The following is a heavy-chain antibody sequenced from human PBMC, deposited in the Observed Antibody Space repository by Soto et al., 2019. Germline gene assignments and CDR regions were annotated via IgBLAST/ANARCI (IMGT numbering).Heavy chain of an antibody. CDR2: IIPILGET. Sequence: QVQLVQSGAEVQKPGSSVRVSCKASGTIFGSYTISWVRQAPGQGLEWMGRIIPILGETNSAQKFQGRVTITADKSTNTAYMKLNSLRLEDTALYYCARGLGGRMDDWGQGTTVTVSS. CDR1: GTIFGSYT. V-gene: IGHV1-69*08. CDR3: ARGLGGRMDD. J-gene: IGHJ6*02. D-gene: IGHD3-16*01.